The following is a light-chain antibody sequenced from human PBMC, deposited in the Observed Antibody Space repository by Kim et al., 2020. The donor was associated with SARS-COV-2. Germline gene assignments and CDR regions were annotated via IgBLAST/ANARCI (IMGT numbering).Light chain of an antibody. CDR1: SSNNGSNT. J-gene: IGLJ3*02. CDR3: AAWDDSLNGWV. CDR2: SND. V-gene: IGLV1-44*01. Sequence: GQRVTITGSGSSSNNGSNTVNWYQQHPGTAPKFLIYSNDQRPSGVPHRFSGSKSGTAASLAISGLQSEDEADYYCAAWDDSLNGWVIGGGTQLTVL.